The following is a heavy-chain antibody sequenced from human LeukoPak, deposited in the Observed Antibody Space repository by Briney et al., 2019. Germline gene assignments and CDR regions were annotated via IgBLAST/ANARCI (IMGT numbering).Heavy chain of an antibody. CDR3: ARETYCSGGSCYSEVDY. D-gene: IGHD2-15*01. J-gene: IGHJ4*02. V-gene: IGHV3-53*01. Sequence: GGSLRLSCAASGFSVSSNYISWVRQAPGKGLEWVSVIYSGGSTYYADSVKGRFTISRDNSKNTLYLQMKSLRAEDTAVYYCARETYCSGGSCYSEVDYWGQGTLVTVSS. CDR2: IYSGGST. CDR1: GFSVSSNY.